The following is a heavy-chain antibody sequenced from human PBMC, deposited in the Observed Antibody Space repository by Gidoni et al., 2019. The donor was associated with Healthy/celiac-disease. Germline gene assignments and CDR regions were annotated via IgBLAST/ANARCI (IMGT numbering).Heavy chain of an antibody. CDR1: GFSLSNARMG. Sequence: QVTLKESGPVLVKPTETLTLTCTVSGFSLSNARMGVSWIRQPPGKALEWLAHIFSNDEKSYSTSLKSRLTISKDTSKSQVVLTMTNMDPVDTATYYCARTDGTGDMDVWGQGTTVTVSS. J-gene: IGHJ6*02. CDR3: ARTDGTGDMDV. CDR2: IFSNDEK. V-gene: IGHV2-26*01. D-gene: IGHD1-26*01.